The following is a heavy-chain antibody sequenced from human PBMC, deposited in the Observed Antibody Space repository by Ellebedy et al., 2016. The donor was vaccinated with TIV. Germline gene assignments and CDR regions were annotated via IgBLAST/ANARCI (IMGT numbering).Heavy chain of an antibody. V-gene: IGHV1-18*01. CDR1: GHTSSDSG. CDR3: ARGGDYGGNSMEED. D-gene: IGHD4-23*01. CDR2: ISTYNGNT. J-gene: IGHJ4*02. Sequence: ASVKVPCXASGHTSSDSGISWVRQTPGQGLEWMGFISTYNGNTNYAQRLQGRVTMTRNTSISTAYMELSSLRSEDTAVYYCARGGDYGGNSMEEDWGQGTLVTVSS.